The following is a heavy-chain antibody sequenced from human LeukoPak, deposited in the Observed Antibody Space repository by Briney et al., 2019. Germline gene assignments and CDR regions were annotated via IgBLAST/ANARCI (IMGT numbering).Heavy chain of an antibody. D-gene: IGHD6-19*01. CDR1: GGSISSSNW. J-gene: IGHJ4*02. CDR3: ARDTSGWHSNAFDC. CDR2: IYHSGST. Sequence: SGTLSLTCAVSGGSISSSNWWSWVRQPPGKGPEWIGEIYHSGSTNYNPSLKSRVTISVDKSKNQFSLKLSSVTAADTAVYYCARDTSGWHSNAFDCWGQGALVTVSS. V-gene: IGHV4-4*02.